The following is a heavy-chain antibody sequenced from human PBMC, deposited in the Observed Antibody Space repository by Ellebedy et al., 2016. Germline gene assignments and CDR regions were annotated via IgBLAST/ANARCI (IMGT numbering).Heavy chain of an antibody. CDR3: TRDEFKWNLQYYYGMDV. CDR2: ISSSSTYI. CDR1: GFTLSSYN. D-gene: IGHD1-26*01. Sequence: GESLKISCAASGFTLSSYNMNWVRQAPGKGLEWVSSISSSSTYINYADSVKGRFTISRDNAKNSLYLQMNSLRAEDTAVYYCTRDEFKWNLQYYYGMDVWGQGTTVTVSS. J-gene: IGHJ6*02. V-gene: IGHV3-21*01.